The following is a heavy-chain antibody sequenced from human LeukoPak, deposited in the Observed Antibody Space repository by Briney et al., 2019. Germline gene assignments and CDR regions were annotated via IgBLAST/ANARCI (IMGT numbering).Heavy chain of an antibody. CDR3: ARDNPIGYKRGYQHYYYYMDM. V-gene: IGHV4-4*07. Sequence: SETLSLTCTVSGASINNYYFTWVRQPAGKGLEWIGRIHSGGTTNYNPSFMSRLTLSVDTSKNEISLRLTSVTAADTALYYCARDNPIGYKRGYQHYYYYMDMWGKGTTVTVSS. J-gene: IGHJ6*03. CDR2: IHSGGTT. CDR1: GASINNYY. D-gene: IGHD5-18*01.